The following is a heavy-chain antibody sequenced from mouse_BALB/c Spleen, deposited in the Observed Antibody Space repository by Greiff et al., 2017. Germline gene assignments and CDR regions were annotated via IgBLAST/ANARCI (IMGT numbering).Heavy chain of an antibody. CDR2: IDPSDSYT. CDR1: GYTFTSYW. CDR3: TRHYGNLDY. Sequence: QVQLQQPGAELVKPGASVKMSCKASGYTFTSYWMHWVKQRPGQGLEWIGTIDPSDSYTSYNQKFKGKATLTVDTSSSTAYMQLSSLTSEDSAVYYCTRHYGNLDYWGQGTTLTVSS. V-gene: IGHV1S127*01. J-gene: IGHJ2*01. D-gene: IGHD2-1*01.